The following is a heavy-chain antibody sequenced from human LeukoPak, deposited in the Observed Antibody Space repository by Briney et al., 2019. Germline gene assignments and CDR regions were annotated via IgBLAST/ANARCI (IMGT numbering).Heavy chain of an antibody. CDR1: GGTFNNYA. Sequence: SVKVSCKASGGTFNNYAFSWVRQAPGQGLEWMGGIIPIFDTAHYAQKFQGRVTITADESTSTAYMELGSLRSEDTAVYYCARDATLLWFGETLGGNFDYWGQGTLVTVSS. CDR2: IIPIFDTA. V-gene: IGHV1-69*13. CDR3: ARDATLLWFGETLGGNFDY. D-gene: IGHD3-10*01. J-gene: IGHJ4*02.